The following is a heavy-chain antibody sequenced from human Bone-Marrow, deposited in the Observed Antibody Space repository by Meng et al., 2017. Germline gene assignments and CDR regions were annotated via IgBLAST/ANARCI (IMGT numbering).Heavy chain of an antibody. CDR2: MNPNSGNT. D-gene: IGHD3-9*01. J-gene: IGHJ6*02. Sequence: ASVKVSCKASGYTFTSYDINWVRQATGQGREWMGWMNPNSGNTGYAQKFQGRVTITRNTSISTAYMELSSLRSEDTAVYYCARRLTGNYYYGMDVWGQGTTVTGAS. CDR3: ARRLTGNYYYGMDV. CDR1: GYTFTSYD. V-gene: IGHV1-8*03.